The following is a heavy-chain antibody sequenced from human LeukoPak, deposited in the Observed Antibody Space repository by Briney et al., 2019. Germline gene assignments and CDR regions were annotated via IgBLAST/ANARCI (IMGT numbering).Heavy chain of an antibody. Sequence: PGGSLRLSCTASGFTFTNAWMSWVRQPPGKGLEWVGRIKSKTDGGTTDYAAPVKGRFTISRDDSKNTLYLQMNSLKTEDTAVYYCTTVWGSMQGVTYYFDYWGQGTLVTVSS. V-gene: IGHV3-15*01. CDR3: TTVWGSMQGVTYYFDY. J-gene: IGHJ4*02. CDR1: GFTFTNAW. CDR2: IKSKTDGGTT. D-gene: IGHD2/OR15-2a*01.